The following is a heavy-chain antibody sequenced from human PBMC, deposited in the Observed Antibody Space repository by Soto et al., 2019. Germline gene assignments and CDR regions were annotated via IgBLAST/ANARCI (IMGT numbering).Heavy chain of an antibody. CDR1: GGTFSSYA. CDR2: IIPIFGTA. J-gene: IGHJ5*02. CDR3: ARGRSSMYWFDP. Sequence: GASVKVSCKASGGTFSSYAISWVRQAPGHGLEWMGGIIPIFGTANYAQKFQGRVTITADESTSTAYMELSSLRSEDTAVYYCARGRSSMYWFDPWGQGTLVTVSS. V-gene: IGHV1-69*13. D-gene: IGHD6-13*01.